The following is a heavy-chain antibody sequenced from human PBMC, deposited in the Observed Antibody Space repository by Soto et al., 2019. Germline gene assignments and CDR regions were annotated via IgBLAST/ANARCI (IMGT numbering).Heavy chain of an antibody. Sequence: LKISCKGSGYSFTNYWVGWVRQMPGKGLEWMGIIYPGDSDIRYSPSFQVQVTISADKSTSTAYLQWSSLKASDTAMYHCARHPPNYSAMDDWGQRTTVTVSS. CDR2: IYPGDSDI. CDR3: ARHPPNYSAMDD. J-gene: IGHJ6*02. CDR1: GYSFTNYW. V-gene: IGHV5-51*01.